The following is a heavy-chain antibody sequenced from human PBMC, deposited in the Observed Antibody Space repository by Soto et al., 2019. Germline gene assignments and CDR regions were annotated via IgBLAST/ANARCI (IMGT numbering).Heavy chain of an antibody. CDR2: IYHSGST. D-gene: IGHD5-18*01. CDR3: ARHRGYSYGYFDH. J-gene: IGHJ4*02. V-gene: IGHV4-30-2*01. CDR1: GGSISSGGYS. Sequence: SETLSLTCAVSGGSISSGGYSWSWIRQPPGKGLEWIGYIYHSGSTYYNPSLKSRVTISVDRSKNQFSLKLSSVTAADTAVYYCARHRGYSYGYFDHWGQGTLVTVSS.